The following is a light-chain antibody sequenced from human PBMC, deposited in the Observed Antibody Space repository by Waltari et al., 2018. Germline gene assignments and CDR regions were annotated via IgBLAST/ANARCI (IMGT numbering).Light chain of an antibody. CDR2: LAF. J-gene: IGKJ3*01. CDR1: QSLLHSNGFHY. V-gene: IGKV2-28*01. Sequence: DIVMTQSPLSLPVTPGEPASISCRSSQSLLHSNGFHYLDWYLQKPGQSPQLLIYLAFNRASGVPDRFSGSGSGTDFTLTISSLQAEDVAVYYCQQYYRTIFTFGPGTKVDIK. CDR3: QQYYRTIFT.